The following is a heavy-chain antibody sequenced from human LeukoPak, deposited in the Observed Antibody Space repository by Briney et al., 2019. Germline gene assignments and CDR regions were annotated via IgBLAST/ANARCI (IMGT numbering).Heavy chain of an antibody. CDR1: GGSISSYY. CDR3: VGTAARNYYYGMDV. D-gene: IGHD2-2*01. Sequence: SETLSLTCTVSGGSISSYYWSWIRQPAGKGLEWIGRIYTSGSTNYNPSLKSRVTMSVDTSKNQFSLKLSSVTGADTAVYYCVGTAARNYYYGMDVWGQGTTVTVSS. CDR2: IYTSGST. V-gene: IGHV4-4*07. J-gene: IGHJ6*02.